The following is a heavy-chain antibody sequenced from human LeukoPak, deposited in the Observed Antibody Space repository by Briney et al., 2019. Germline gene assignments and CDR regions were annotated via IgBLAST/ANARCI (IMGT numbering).Heavy chain of an antibody. CDR1: GFTFDNYA. CDR2: IRWDGGRT. CDR3: AKDIGGGWNEYYFDH. J-gene: IGHJ4*02. Sequence: GESLRLSCSASGFTFDNYAMHWVRQAPGKGLEWVSLIRWDGGRTYYADSVEGRFTITRDNSKKSLYLEMNSLRPEDTAVYFCAKDIGGGWNEYYFDHWGQGTLVTVSS. V-gene: IGHV3-43D*03. D-gene: IGHD1-1*01.